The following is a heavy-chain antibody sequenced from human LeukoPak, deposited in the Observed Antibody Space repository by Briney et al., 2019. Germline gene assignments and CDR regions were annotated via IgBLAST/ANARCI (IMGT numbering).Heavy chain of an antibody. CDR1: GGSLSSYY. CDR3: ARGYNWASPTRNFYYMDV. CDR2: IYTSGST. J-gene: IGHJ6*03. Sequence: SETLSLTCTVSGGSLSSYYWTWIRQPAGKGLEWIGRIYTSGSTNYNPSLKSRVSMSVDTSKNQFSLKLTSVTAADTAVYYCARGYNWASPTRNFYYMDVWGKGTTVTVSS. V-gene: IGHV4-4*07. D-gene: IGHD1-20*01.